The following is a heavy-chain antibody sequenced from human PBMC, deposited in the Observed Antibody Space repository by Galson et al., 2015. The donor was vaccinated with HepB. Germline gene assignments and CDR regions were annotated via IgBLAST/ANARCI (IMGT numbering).Heavy chain of an antibody. CDR1: GFTFSSYG. V-gene: IGHV3-30*18. J-gene: IGHJ4*02. CDR2: ISYDGSNK. Sequence: SLRLSCAASGFTFSSYGMHWVRQAPGKGLEWVAVISYDGSNKYYADSVKGRFTISRDNSKNTLYLQMNSLRAEDTAVYYCAKDYRPMTTVTPFDYWGQGTLVTVSS. CDR3: AKDYRPMTTVTPFDY. D-gene: IGHD4-17*01.